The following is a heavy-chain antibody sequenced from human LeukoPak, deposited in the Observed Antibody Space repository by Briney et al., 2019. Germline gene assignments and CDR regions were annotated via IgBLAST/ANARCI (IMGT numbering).Heavy chain of an antibody. J-gene: IGHJ4*02. CDR2: IREDGGQQ. D-gene: IGHD2-21*01. V-gene: IGHV3-7*05. CDR1: GFTFSNYL. Sequence: GGSLTLSCAASGFTFSNYLMAWVRQAPGKGLEWVANIREDGGQQFYVDSVKGRVTISRDNAKDSLYLQINSLRAEDTAVYYCARDRAYETDCWGQGTLVIVSS. CDR3: ARDRAYETDC.